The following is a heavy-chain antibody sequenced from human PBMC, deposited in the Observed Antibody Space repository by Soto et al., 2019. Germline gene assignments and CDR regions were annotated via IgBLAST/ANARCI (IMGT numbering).Heavy chain of an antibody. CDR1: GGSFSGYY. CDR3: ARGPGIEADGRVDY. Sequence: SETLSLTCAVYGGSFSGYYWSWIRQPPGKGLEWIGEINHSGSTNYNPSLKSRVTISVDTSKNQFSLKLSSVTAADTAVYYCARGPGIEADGRVDYWGQGTLVTVSS. V-gene: IGHV4-34*01. J-gene: IGHJ4*02. CDR2: INHSGST. D-gene: IGHD6-13*01.